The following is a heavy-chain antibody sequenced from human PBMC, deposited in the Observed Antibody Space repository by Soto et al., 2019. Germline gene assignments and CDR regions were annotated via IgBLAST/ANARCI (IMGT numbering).Heavy chain of an antibody. V-gene: IGHV4-34*01. CDR1: GGSFSGYY. D-gene: IGHD3-3*01. CDR3: ERGPKLRVLQSLLSQAKTGYYYCGMDV. CDR2: INHSGST. Sequence: PSATLSLTCAVYGGSFSGYYWSWIRQPPGKGLEWIGEINHSGSTNYNPSLKSRVTISVDTSKNQFSLRLSSVTAADTAVHYCERGPKLRVLQSLLSQAKTGYYYCGMDVWGQGTTVTVS. J-gene: IGHJ6*02.